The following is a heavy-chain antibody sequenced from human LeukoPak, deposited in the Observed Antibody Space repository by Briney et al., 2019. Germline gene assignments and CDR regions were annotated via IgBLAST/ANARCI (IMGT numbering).Heavy chain of an antibody. Sequence: GGSLRLSCAASGFTFSSYSMNWVRQAPGKGLEWVSSSSSSSSYIYYADSVKGRFTISRDNAKNSLYLQMNSLRAEDTAVYYCASLGSGWYYFDYWGQGTLVTVSS. CDR1: GFTFSSYS. J-gene: IGHJ4*02. CDR2: SSSSSSYI. V-gene: IGHV3-21*01. D-gene: IGHD6-19*01. CDR3: ASLGSGWYYFDY.